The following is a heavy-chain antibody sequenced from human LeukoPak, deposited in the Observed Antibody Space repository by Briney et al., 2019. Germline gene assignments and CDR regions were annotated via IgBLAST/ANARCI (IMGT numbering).Heavy chain of an antibody. CDR3: AIIVAVPAAIGRQVDY. J-gene: IGHJ4*02. V-gene: IGHV3-48*03. D-gene: IGHD2-2*01. CDR2: ISSSGSTI. Sequence: GWALTLSCPASGFTFSYYEMNGVRQAPGKERDGVAYISSSGSTIYYADSVKSRFTISRDNVKTSLYLQMNSLGAEDTAVYYCAIIVAVPAAIGRQVDYWGQGTLVTVSS. CDR1: GFTFSYYE.